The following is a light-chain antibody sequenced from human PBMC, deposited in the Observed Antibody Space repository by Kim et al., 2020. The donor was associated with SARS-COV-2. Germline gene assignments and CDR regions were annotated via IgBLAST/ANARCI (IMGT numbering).Light chain of an antibody. Sequence: ASPGQTASITCSGDKVGDKYACWYQQKPGQSPVLVIYQDSKRPSGIPERFSGSNSGNTATLTISGTQAMDEADYYCQAWDSSTVVFGGGTQLTVL. V-gene: IGLV3-1*01. J-gene: IGLJ2*01. CDR3: QAWDSSTVV. CDR2: QDS. CDR1: KVGDKY.